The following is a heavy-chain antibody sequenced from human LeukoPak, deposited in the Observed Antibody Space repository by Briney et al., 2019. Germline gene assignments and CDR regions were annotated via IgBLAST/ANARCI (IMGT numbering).Heavy chain of an antibody. Sequence: GGSLRLSCAASGFTFSSYWMHWVRQAPGKGLVWVSRINSDGSSTSYADSVKGRFTISRDNAKNTLYLQMNSLSAEDTALYYCAKDLSGRWLQFNAFDIWGRGTMVTVSS. CDR1: GFTFSSYW. CDR2: INSDGSST. V-gene: IGHV3-74*01. J-gene: IGHJ3*02. CDR3: AKDLSGRWLQFNAFDI. D-gene: IGHD5-24*01.